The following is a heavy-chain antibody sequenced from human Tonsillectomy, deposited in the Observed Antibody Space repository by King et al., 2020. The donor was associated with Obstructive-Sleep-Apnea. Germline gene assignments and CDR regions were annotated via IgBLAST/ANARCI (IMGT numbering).Heavy chain of an antibody. J-gene: IGHJ3*02. CDR3: AKEPRAAGYSAFDI. D-gene: IGHD6-13*01. CDR2: VSYDGRNK. Sequence: VQLVESGGGVVQPGGSLRLSCAASGFTFSTYGMHWVRQAPGKGLEWVAFVSYDGRNKYYAYFVKCRFTISRDNSNSTLFLQMNSLRAEDTAVYYCAKEPRAAGYSAFDIWGQGTMVTVSS. CDR1: GFTFSTYG. V-gene: IGHV3-30*02.